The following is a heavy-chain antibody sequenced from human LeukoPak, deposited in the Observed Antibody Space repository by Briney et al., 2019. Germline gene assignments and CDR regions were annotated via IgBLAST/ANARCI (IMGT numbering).Heavy chain of an antibody. CDR2: ILPSGST. CDR3: ASSFYYDSRDY. V-gene: IGHV4-34*12. D-gene: IGHD3-22*01. J-gene: IGHJ4*02. CDR1: GGSFSGYF. Sequence: PSETLSLTCVVYGGSFSGYFWSWIRQPPGKGLEWIGEILPSGSTNYSPSLKSRVSISIDTSKKKLSLRLTSVTAADSAVYYCASSFYYDSRDYWGQGTLVTVSS.